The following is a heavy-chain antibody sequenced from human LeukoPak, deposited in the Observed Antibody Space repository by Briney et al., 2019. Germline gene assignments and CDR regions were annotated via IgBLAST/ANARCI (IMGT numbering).Heavy chain of an antibody. J-gene: IGHJ5*02. D-gene: IGHD6-13*01. CDR2: IYDSGTI. CDR3: ARGAAAGIIWFDP. Sequence: SETLSLTCTVSLASISSGGYYWSWIRQLPGKGLEWIGYIYDSGTIYSNPSLKSRLTLSVDTSKNQLSLRLTSVTAADTAVYYCARGAAAGIIWFDPWGQGTLVTVSS. CDR1: LASISSGGYY. V-gene: IGHV4-31*03.